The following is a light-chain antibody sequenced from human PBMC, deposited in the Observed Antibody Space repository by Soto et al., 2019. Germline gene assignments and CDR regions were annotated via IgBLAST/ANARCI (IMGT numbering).Light chain of an antibody. CDR1: QSISRY. Sequence: DIQMTQSPSSLSASVGDRVTITCRASQSISRYLNWYQEKAGKAPKLLIYAASRLQSEVPSRFSGSGSGTDFTLAITSLQPEDSASYYGQHSYSTARSVAFGQGTNVVIK. V-gene: IGKV1-39*01. CDR3: QHSYSTARSVA. CDR2: AAS. J-gene: IGKJ2*01.